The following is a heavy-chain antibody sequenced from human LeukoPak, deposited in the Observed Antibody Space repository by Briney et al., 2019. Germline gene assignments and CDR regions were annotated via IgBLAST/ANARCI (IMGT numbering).Heavy chain of an antibody. CDR1: GGSISSYY. CDR3: ARGGGATGAYYFDC. CDR2: IYYSGST. V-gene: IGHV4-59*12. D-gene: IGHD3-10*01. J-gene: IGHJ4*02. Sequence: KPSETLSLTCTVSGGSISSYYWSWIRQPPGKGLEWIGYIYYSGSTNYNPSLKSRVTISVDTSKNQFSLKLNSVTAADTAVYYCARGGGATGAYYFDCWGQGTLVTVSS.